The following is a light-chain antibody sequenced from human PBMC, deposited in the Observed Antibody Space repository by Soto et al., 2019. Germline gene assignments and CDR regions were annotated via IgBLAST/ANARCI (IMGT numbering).Light chain of an antibody. V-gene: IGKV2-28*01. Sequence: DIVLTQSPLSLPVTPGEPASISCRSSQSLQHSNGYNYLDWYLQKTGQSPQILIYLASNRASGGHDRFSGSGSGTDFTLKISRVEAEDVGVYYCMQALQTPAFGQGTKVEIK. CDR2: LAS. CDR1: QSLQHSNGYNY. CDR3: MQALQTPA. J-gene: IGKJ1*01.